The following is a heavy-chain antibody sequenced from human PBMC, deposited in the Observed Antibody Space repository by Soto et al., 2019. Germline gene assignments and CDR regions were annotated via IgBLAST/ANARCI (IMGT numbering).Heavy chain of an antibody. CDR3: AKPAETTFGNFVFER. D-gene: IGHD1-1*01. V-gene: IGHV3-23*01. Sequence: GGSLRLSCVASRFPFGGDPRNWVRHAPGKGLEWVSGIRDTSIGTYYADSVKRRFTISRDNSHGMLFLHMSSLRAEDTALYYCAKPAETTFGNFVFERWGQGTLVTVPS. CDR2: IRDTSIGT. J-gene: IGHJ1*01. CDR1: RFPFGGDP.